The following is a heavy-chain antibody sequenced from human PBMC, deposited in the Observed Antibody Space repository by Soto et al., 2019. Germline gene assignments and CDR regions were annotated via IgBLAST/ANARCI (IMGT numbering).Heavy chain of an antibody. J-gene: IGHJ6*03. CDR1: GGSISGGGCT. V-gene: IGHV4-31*03. CDR2: IYDSGNP. D-gene: IGHD2-15*01. Sequence: QVQLQESGPGLVKPSQTLSLTCSVSGGSISGGGCTWSWIRQHPEKGLEWIGFIYDSGNPYYNPSLKSRVTMSVDTSKNQFSLKLSAVTAADAAVYYCARNRDCSGGSCYDYYMDVWGKGTTVTVSS. CDR3: ARNRDCSGGSCYDYYMDV.